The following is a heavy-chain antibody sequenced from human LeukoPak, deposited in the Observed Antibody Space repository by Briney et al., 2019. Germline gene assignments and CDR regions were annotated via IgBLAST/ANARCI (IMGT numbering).Heavy chain of an antibody. V-gene: IGHV4-4*07. Sequence: SETLSLTCSVSVVSMNGYYWSWLRQSAGNRLEWIGHVDSSGNTNYNPSLKSRVTISVDTSKNQFSLKLSSVTAADTAVYYCARAGYYYDSSGYYYLDYWGQGTLVTVSS. D-gene: IGHD3-22*01. J-gene: IGHJ4*02. CDR2: VDSSGNT. CDR3: ARAGYYYDSSGYYYLDY. CDR1: VVSMNGYY.